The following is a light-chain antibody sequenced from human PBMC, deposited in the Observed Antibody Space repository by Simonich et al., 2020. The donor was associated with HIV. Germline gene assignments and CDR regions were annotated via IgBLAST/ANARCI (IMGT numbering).Light chain of an antibody. Sequence: EVVMTQSPLSLTVTLGQPASISCRSSQSLVHSDGNTYLNWFHQRPGQSPRRLIYKVSNRDSGVPDRFSGSGSGTDFTLKISRVEAEDVGVYYCMQALQTPITFGQGTRLEIK. J-gene: IGKJ5*01. CDR2: KVS. CDR3: MQALQTPIT. CDR1: QSLVHSDGNTY. V-gene: IGKV2-30*02.